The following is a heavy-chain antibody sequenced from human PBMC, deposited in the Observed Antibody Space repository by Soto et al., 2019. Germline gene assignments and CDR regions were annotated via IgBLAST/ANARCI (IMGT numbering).Heavy chain of an antibody. J-gene: IGHJ5*02. CDR2: IIPIFGTA. Sequence: GASVKVSCKASGGTFSSYAISWVRQAPGQGLEWMGGIIPIFGTANYAQKFQGRVTITADESKNTLYLQMNSLRAEDTAVYYCARFKSTFDPWGQGTLVTVSS. D-gene: IGHD2-2*01. V-gene: IGHV1-69*13. CDR1: GGTFSSYA. CDR3: ARFKSTFDP.